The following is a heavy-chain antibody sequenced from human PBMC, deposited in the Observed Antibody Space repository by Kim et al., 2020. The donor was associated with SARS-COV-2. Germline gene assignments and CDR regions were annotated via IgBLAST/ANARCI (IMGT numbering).Heavy chain of an antibody. V-gene: IGHV1-24*01. D-gene: IGHD3-22*01. CDR3: ATYYYDSSGYPYFDY. Sequence: QKFQGRVTMTEDTSTDTAYMELSSLRSEDTAVYYCATYYYDSSGYPYFDYWGQGTLVTVSS. J-gene: IGHJ4*02.